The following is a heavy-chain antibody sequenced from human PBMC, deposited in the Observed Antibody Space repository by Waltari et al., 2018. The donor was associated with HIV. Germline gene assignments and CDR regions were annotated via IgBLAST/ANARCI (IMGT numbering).Heavy chain of an antibody. Sequence: ELRLVQSGGSLVQPGRSLRLSCSASGFMIGDYDMPWVRQAPGGGLEWVAKIKGNGSRKTYVDSVKGRFSISRDNAKNTLFLQMNSLRAEDTATYYCGNLCNCYATGYRSIEYWGLGTMVTVSS. CDR2: IKGNGSRK. V-gene: IGHV3-9*01. CDR3: GNLCNCYATGYRSIEY. J-gene: IGHJ4*02. CDR1: GFMIGDYD. D-gene: IGHD2-2*01.